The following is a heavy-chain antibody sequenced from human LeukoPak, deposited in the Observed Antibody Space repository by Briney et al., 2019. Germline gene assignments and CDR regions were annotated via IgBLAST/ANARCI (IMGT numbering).Heavy chain of an antibody. D-gene: IGHD1-26*01. J-gene: IGHJ4*02. CDR3: SNGIYDNSY. V-gene: IGHV3-7*01. Sequence: GGSLRLFCAASGFSISRYWMAWLRQVPGKGLQWLANIKQDGTEEYYLDSVRGRFTISRDNAKNSLDLQMNSLRVEDTAVYFCSNGIYDNSYWGLGTLVTVSS. CDR1: GFSISRYW. CDR2: IKQDGTEE.